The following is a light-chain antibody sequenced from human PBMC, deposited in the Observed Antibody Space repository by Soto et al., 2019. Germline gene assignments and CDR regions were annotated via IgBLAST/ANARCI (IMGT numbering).Light chain of an antibody. J-gene: IGKJ1*01. CDR1: QGIRSY. CDR2: RAS. Sequence: DLQLSQSPSSLSASLGDRVTIXXRVSQGIRSYVNWYRQKPGKVPKIXRYRASNLQSGVPSLFSGSGSGTDFTLTSSSLHPGDVATYYGQRTSNAMWTFGRGTNVEI. V-gene: IGKV1-27*01. CDR3: QRTSNAMWT.